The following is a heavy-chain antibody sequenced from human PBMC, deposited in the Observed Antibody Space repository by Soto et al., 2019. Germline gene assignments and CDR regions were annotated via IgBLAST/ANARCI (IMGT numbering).Heavy chain of an antibody. CDR2: IYYSGST. CDR1: GASISSYY. Sequence: SETLSLTCTVSGASISSYYWSWIRQPPGKGLECIGYIYYSGSTYYNPSLKSRVTISVDTSKNQFSLRLSSVTAADTAVYYCARQLGGRLLFDHWGQGTLVTVSS. J-gene: IGHJ4*02. CDR3: ARQLGGRLLFDH. V-gene: IGHV4-59*08. D-gene: IGHD3-3*01.